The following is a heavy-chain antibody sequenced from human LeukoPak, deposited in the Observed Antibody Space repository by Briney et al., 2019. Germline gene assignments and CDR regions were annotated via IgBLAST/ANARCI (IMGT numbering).Heavy chain of an antibody. Sequence: GGSLRLSCAASGFTFSSYWMSWVRQVPGKGLDWVGNINKDGSERYSVDSVKGRFTISRDNAKNSLYLQMNSLRAEDTAVYFCARQTSGWYPEFDYWGQGTLVTVSS. CDR2: INKDGSER. CDR1: GFTFSSYW. CDR3: ARQTSGWYPEFDY. J-gene: IGHJ4*02. V-gene: IGHV3-7*01. D-gene: IGHD6-19*01.